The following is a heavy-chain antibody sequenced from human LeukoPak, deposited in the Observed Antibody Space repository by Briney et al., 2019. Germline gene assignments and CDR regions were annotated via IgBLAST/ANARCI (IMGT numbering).Heavy chain of an antibody. J-gene: IGHJ4*02. CDR1: GGAITNYY. CDR3: ERRGSWGEPRPFDY. CDR2: IYYTGST. V-gene: IGHV4-59*01. Sequence: PSETLSLTCGVSGGAITNYYWNWIRQAPGKGLEWLGYIYYTGSTTYNPSVKSRITISLDTSKKQISLKLRSVTAADTAVYYCERRGSWGEPRPFDYWGQGSLVTVSS. D-gene: IGHD3-16*01.